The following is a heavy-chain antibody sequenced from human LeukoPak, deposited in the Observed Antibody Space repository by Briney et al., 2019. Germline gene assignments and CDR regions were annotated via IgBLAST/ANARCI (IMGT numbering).Heavy chain of an antibody. CDR2: ISYDGSNK. CDR3: ARDLGDWGDYYYYGMDV. V-gene: IGHV3-30*03. CDR1: GFTFSSYG. D-gene: IGHD3-10*01. Sequence: GGSLRLSCAASGFTFSSYGMHWVRQAPGKGLEWVAVISYDGSNKYYADSVKGRFTISRDNSKNTLYLQMNSLRAEDTALYYCARDLGDWGDYYYYGMDVWGQGTTVTVSS. J-gene: IGHJ6*02.